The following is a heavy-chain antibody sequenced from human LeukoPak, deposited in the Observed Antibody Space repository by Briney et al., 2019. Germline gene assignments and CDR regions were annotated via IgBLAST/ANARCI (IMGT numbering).Heavy chain of an antibody. CDR1: GYTFTSYG. D-gene: IGHD3-10*01. J-gene: IGHJ4*02. Sequence: GASVTVSCKASGYTFTSYGIRWVRQAPGQGLEWMGWISAYNGNTNYAQKLQGRVTMTTDTSTSTAYLELRSLRSDDTAVYYCARVPSRITMVRGENYWGQGALVSVSS. V-gene: IGHV1-18*01. CDR2: ISAYNGNT. CDR3: ARVPSRITMVRGENY.